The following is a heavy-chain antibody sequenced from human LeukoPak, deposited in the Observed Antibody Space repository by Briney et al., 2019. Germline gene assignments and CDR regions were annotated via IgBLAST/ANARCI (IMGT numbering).Heavy chain of an antibody. Sequence: GGSLRLSCAVSGLTFSSSWMDWVRQAPGKGLEWVASINPDGNKKYSADSVKGRFTISRDNAENSLYLQMNSLRAEDTAIYYCTRVGYIDEGIDYWGQGTLVTVSS. CDR1: GLTFSSSW. CDR3: TRVGYIDEGIDY. D-gene: IGHD5-24*01. J-gene: IGHJ4*02. V-gene: IGHV3-7*04. CDR2: INPDGNKK.